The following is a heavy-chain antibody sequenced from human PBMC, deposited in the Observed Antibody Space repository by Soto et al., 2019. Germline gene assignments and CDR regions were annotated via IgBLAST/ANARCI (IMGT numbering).Heavy chain of an antibody. D-gene: IGHD3-16*02. V-gene: IGHV4-34*01. CDR1: GGSFSGYY. Sequence: PSETLSLTCAVYGGSFSGYYWSWIRQPPGKGLEWIGEINHSGSTNYNPSLKSRVTISVDTSKNQFSLKLSSVAAADTAVYYCGRREDYDYIWGSYRYNNWFDPWGQGTLVTVSS. CDR3: GRREDYDYIWGSYRYNNWFDP. J-gene: IGHJ5*02. CDR2: INHSGST.